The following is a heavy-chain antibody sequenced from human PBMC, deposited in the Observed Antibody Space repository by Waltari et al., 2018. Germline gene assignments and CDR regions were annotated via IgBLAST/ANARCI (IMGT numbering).Heavy chain of an antibody. CDR3: ALLVGGSYGVDY. CDR1: GFTFSSYW. Sequence: EVQLVESGGGLVQPGGSLRLSCAASGFTFSSYWMHWVRQAPGKGLVWVSRINSDESSTSYADAVKGRFTISRYNAKNTLYLQMNRLGAEDTAVYYWALLVGGSYGVDYWGQGTLVTVSS. V-gene: IGHV3-74*01. J-gene: IGHJ4*02. D-gene: IGHD1-26*01. CDR2: INSDESST.